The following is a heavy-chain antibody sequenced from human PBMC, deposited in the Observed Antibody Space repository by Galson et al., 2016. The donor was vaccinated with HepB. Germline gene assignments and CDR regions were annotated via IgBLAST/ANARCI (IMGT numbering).Heavy chain of an antibody. CDR1: GDSVSSNSSA. CDR3: ARTIWFGNNWFDP. J-gene: IGHJ5*02. CDR2: TYYRSKWYN. Sequence: SAISGDSVSSNSSAWNWIRQSPSRGLEWLGRTYYRSKWYNDSAVSVKSRITISPDTSKNHFSLKLNSVTPEDTAVYYCARTIWFGNNWFDPWGQGTLVTVSS. D-gene: IGHD3-10*01. V-gene: IGHV6-1*01.